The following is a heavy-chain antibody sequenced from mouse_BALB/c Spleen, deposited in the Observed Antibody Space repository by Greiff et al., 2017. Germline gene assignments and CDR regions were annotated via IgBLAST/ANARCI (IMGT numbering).Heavy chain of an antibody. CDR1: GFTFSDYY. D-gene: IGHD2-14*01. J-gene: IGHJ3*01. V-gene: IGHV5-4*02. CDR3: ARYYRYEAWFAY. CDR2: ISDGGSYT. Sequence: EVQGVESGGGLVKPGGSLKLSCAASGFTFSDYYMYWVRQTPGKRLEWVATISDGGSYTYYPDSVKGRFTISRDNAKNNLYLQMSSLKSEDTAMYYCARYYRYEAWFAYWGQGTLVTVSA.